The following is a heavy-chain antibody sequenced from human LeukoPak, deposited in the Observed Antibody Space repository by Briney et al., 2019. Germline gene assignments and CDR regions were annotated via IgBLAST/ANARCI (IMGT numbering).Heavy chain of an antibody. CDR2: ISGSGGST. V-gene: IGHV3-23*01. D-gene: IGHD2-2*01. Sequence: GGSLRLSCAASGFTFSSYAMSWVRQAPGKGLEWVSAISGSGGSTYYADSVKGRFTISRDNPKNTLYLQMNSLRAEDTAVYYCAKDLRGIVVVPAAMTDYYYYGMDVWGQGTTVTVSS. J-gene: IGHJ6*02. CDR1: GFTFSSYA. CDR3: AKDLRGIVVVPAAMTDYYYYGMDV.